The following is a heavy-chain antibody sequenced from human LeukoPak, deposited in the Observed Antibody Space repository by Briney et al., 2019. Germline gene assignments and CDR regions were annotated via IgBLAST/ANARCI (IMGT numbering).Heavy chain of an antibody. CDR1: GFTFSSYA. D-gene: IGHD2-2*01. V-gene: IGHV3-23*01. CDR2: ISGSGGST. Sequence: GGSLRLSCAASGFTFSSYAMSWVRQAPGKGLEWVSAISGSGGSTYYADSVKGRFTISRDNSMNTLYLQMNSLRAEDTAVYYCAEDIVVVPAARGLNWFDPWGQGTLVTVSS. J-gene: IGHJ5*02. CDR3: AEDIVVVPAARGLNWFDP.